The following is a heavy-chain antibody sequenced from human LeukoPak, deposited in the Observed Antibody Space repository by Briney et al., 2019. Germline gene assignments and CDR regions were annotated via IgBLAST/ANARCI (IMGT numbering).Heavy chain of an antibody. J-gene: IGHJ4*02. CDR3: ASSPFSSSQTGPDY. CDR1: GFTFSSYA. V-gene: IGHV3-23*01. Sequence: PGGSLRLSCAASGFTFSSYAMSWVRQAPGKGLEWVSAISGSGGSTYYADSVKGRFTISRDNSKNTLYLQMNSLRAEDTAVYYRASSPFSSSQTGPDYWGQGTLVTVSS. D-gene: IGHD6-13*01. CDR2: ISGSGGST.